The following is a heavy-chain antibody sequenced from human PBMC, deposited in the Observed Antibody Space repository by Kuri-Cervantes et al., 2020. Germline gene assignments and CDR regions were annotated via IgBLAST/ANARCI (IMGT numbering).Heavy chain of an antibody. Sequence: ASVKVSCKASGYTFTGSYIHWVRQAPGHGLEWMGWINPKDGDTNYVQKFKGRVTMTRDTSISTAYMELGSLRSEDTAVYYCARLPINSYYDSSADAFDIWGQGTMVTVSS. J-gene: IGHJ3*02. CDR1: GYTFTGSY. D-gene: IGHD3-22*01. V-gene: IGHV1-2*02. CDR2: INPKDGDT. CDR3: ARLPINSYYDSSADAFDI.